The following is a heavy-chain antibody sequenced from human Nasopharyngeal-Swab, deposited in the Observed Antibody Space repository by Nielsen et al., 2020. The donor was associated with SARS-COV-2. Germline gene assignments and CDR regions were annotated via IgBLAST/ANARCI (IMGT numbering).Heavy chain of an antibody. V-gene: IGHV1-8*03. CDR2: MNPNSGNT. D-gene: IGHD2-2*01. CDR3: ALPSAAYYYYGMDV. Sequence: VRQMPGKGLEWMGWMNPNSGNTGYAQKFQGRVTITRNTSISTAYMELSSLRSEDTAAYYCALPSAAYYYYGMDVWGQGTTVTVSS. J-gene: IGHJ6*02.